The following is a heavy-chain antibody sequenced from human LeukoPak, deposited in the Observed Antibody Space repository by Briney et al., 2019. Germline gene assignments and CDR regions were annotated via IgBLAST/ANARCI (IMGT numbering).Heavy chain of an antibody. Sequence: SSETLSLTCTVSGGSISGFYWSWIRQPPGKGLEWIGYIYYSGSTNYNPSLKSRVTISVDTSKNQFSLKLTSVSSEDTAVYYCARGRGYADYWGQGALLTVFS. CDR1: GGSISGFY. CDR2: IYYSGST. J-gene: IGHJ4*02. D-gene: IGHD5-12*01. CDR3: ARGRGYADY. V-gene: IGHV4-59*01.